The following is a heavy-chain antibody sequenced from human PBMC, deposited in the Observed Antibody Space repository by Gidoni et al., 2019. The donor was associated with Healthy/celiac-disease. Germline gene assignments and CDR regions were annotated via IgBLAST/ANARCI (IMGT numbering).Heavy chain of an antibody. V-gene: IGHV3-21*01. CDR3: ARDGGCSGGSCYRDAFDI. J-gene: IGHJ3*02. CDR1: GFTFSSYS. Sequence: EVQLVESGGGLVKPGGSLRLSCAASGFTFSSYSMNWVRQAPGKGLEWVSSISSSSSYIYYADSVTGRFTISRDNAKNSLYLQMNSLRAEDTAVYYCARDGGCSGGSCYRDAFDIWGQGTMVTVSS. CDR2: ISSSSSYI. D-gene: IGHD2-15*01.